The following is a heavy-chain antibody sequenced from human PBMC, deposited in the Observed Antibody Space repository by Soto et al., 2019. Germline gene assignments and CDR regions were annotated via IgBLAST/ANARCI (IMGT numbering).Heavy chain of an antibody. J-gene: IGHJ4*02. CDR3: VKGAIAAAGPYYFDY. Sequence: GGSLRLSCSASGFTFSSYAMHWVRQAPGKGLEYVSAISSNGGSTYYADSVKGRFTISRDNAKNTLYLQMSSLRAEDTAVYYCVKGAIAAAGPYYFDYWGQGTLVTVSS. V-gene: IGHV3-64D*09. CDR1: GFTFSSYA. CDR2: ISSNGGST. D-gene: IGHD6-13*01.